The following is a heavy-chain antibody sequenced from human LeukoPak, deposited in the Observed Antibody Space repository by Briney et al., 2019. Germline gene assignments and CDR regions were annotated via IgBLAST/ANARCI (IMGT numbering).Heavy chain of an antibody. Sequence: SETLSLTCTVSGDSIGSSTYYWGWIRQPPGKGLEWIANIFYTGSTYYNPSLKSRVTMSVDTSKNQFSLQLNSVTAADTAVYYCAKHDGRGGATMGASDSWGQGSLVTVSS. V-gene: IGHV4-39*01. CDR3: AKHDGRGGATMGASDS. CDR2: IFYTGST. D-gene: IGHD5-12*01. CDR1: GDSIGSSTYY. J-gene: IGHJ4*02.